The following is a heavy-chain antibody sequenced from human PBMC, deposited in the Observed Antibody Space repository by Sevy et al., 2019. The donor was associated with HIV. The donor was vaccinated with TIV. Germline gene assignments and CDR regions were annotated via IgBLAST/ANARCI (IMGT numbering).Heavy chain of an antibody. V-gene: IGHV1-2*02. D-gene: IGHD3-22*01. CDR2: ITPNSGGT. CDR3: ARAEETGRYYYDSSGYYQYYFDY. CDR1: GYTFTGYY. J-gene: IGHJ4*02. Sequence: ASVKVSCKASGYTFTGYYMHWVRQAPGQGLEWMGWITPNSGGTNYAQKFQGRVTMTRDTSISTAYMELSRLRSDDTAVYYCARAEETGRYYYDSSGYYQYYFDYWGQGTLVTVSS.